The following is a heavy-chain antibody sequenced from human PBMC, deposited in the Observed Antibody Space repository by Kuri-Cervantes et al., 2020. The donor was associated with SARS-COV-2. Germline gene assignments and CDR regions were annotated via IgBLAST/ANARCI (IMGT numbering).Heavy chain of an antibody. J-gene: IGHJ4*02. D-gene: IGHD6-13*01. Sequence: GGSLRLSCKASGGTFSSYAISWVRQAPGQGLEWMGRIIPIFGTANYAQKFQGRVTITADKSTSTAYMELSSLRSEDTAVYYCARGGSSYSSSWFDYYFDYWGQGTRVTVSS. V-gene: IGHV1-69*06. CDR3: ARGGSSYSSSWFDYYFDY. CDR2: IIPIFGTA. CDR1: GGTFSSYA.